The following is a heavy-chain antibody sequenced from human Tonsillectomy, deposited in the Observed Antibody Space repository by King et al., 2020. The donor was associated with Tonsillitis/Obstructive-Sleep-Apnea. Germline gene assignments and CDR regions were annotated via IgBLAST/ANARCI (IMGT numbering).Heavy chain of an antibody. CDR2: IIPILGIA. Sequence: QLVQSGAEVKKPGSSVKVSCKASGGTFSSYAISWVRQAPGQGLEWMGGIIPILGIANYAQKFQGRVTITADKSTSTAYMELSSLRSEDTAVYYCARGDYDFWSGYNEGNQRSSYYYYYGMDVWGQGTTVTVSS. D-gene: IGHD3-3*01. CDR3: ARGDYDFWSGYNEGNQRSSYYYYYGMDV. CDR1: GGTFSSYA. J-gene: IGHJ6*02. V-gene: IGHV1-69*10.